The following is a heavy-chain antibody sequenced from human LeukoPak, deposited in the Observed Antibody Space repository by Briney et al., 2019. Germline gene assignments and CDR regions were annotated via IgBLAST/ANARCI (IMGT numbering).Heavy chain of an antibody. Sequence: PGGSLRLSCAASGFIFSTYWMTWVRQAPGKGLEWVATIKYDGDEKVYVDSVTGRFTISRDNAKNSLYLQMNSLTAEDTAVYYCVRESFSRGDFNWGQGTLVSVSS. D-gene: IGHD7-27*01. V-gene: IGHV3-7*01. CDR1: GFIFSTYW. J-gene: IGHJ4*02. CDR3: VRESFSRGDFN. CDR2: IKYDGDEK.